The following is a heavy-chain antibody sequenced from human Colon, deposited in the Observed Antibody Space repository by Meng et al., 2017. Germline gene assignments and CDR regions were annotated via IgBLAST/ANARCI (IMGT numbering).Heavy chain of an antibody. Sequence: GESLKISCAASGLSFSGHWMSWVRQAPGKGLEWVANIKPDGSEVNYVGSVKGRLTSSRDNAKNALHLKMNSLSAEDTALYYCATRPPAINFYGGFDYWGQGALVTVSS. V-gene: IGHV3-7*01. CDR1: GLSFSGHW. D-gene: IGHD3-16*01. CDR2: IKPDGSEV. J-gene: IGHJ4*02. CDR3: ATRPPAINFYGGFDY.